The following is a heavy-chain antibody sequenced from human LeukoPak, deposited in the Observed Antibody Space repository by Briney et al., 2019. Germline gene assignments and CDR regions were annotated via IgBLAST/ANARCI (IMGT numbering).Heavy chain of an antibody. J-gene: IGHJ4*02. D-gene: IGHD5-18*01. Sequence: AGGSLRLSCAASGFTFRSYVMSWVRLAPGKGLEWVSAITGSGGSTYYADSVRGRFTISRDNSKSTLYLQMNSLRAEDTAVYYCARDPQIGYSYGYSFDYWGQGTLVTVSS. CDR2: ITGSGGST. V-gene: IGHV3-23*01. CDR3: ARDPQIGYSYGYSFDY. CDR1: GFTFRSYV.